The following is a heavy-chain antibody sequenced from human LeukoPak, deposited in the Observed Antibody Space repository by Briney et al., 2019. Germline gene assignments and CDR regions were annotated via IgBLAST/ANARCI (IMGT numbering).Heavy chain of an antibody. CDR3: AKAAVPGTKYYFDY. D-gene: IGHD2-8*01. V-gene: IGHV3-23*01. Sequence: GGSLRLSCAASGFTFNSYAMNWVRQAPGKGLEWVSAISGSGSTTYYADSVKGRFTISRDNSKNTLYLQMNTLRAEDTAVYYCAKAAVPGTKYYFDYWGQGSLVSDSS. J-gene: IGHJ4*02. CDR1: GFTFNSYA. CDR2: ISGSGSTT.